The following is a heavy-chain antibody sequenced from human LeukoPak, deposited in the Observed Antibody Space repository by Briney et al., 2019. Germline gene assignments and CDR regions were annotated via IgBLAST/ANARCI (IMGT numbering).Heavy chain of an antibody. D-gene: IGHD1-26*01. CDR1: GFTFSSYS. Sequence: PGGSLRLSCAASGFTFSSYSMNWVRQAPGKGLEWVSSISSSSSYIYYADSVKGRLTISRDNAKNSLYLQMNSLRAEDTAVYYCARDSKGATRPFDYWGQGTLVTVSS. CDR2: ISSSSSYI. V-gene: IGHV3-21*01. J-gene: IGHJ4*02. CDR3: ARDSKGATRPFDY.